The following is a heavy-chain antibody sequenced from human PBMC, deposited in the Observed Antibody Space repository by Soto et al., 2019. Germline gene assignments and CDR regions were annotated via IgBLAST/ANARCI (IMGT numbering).Heavy chain of an antibody. J-gene: IGHJ4*02. CDR2: ISAYNGNT. D-gene: IGHD3-22*01. CDR3: ARHPDYHDSGGYYFFDY. V-gene: IGHV1-18*01. CDR1: GYTFTSYG. Sequence: ASVKVSCKASGYTFTSYGISWVRQAPGQGLEWMGRISAYNGNTNYAQKLQGRVTMTTDTSTSTAYMELRSLRSDDTAVYYCARHPDYHDSGGYYFFDYWGQGTLVTVSS.